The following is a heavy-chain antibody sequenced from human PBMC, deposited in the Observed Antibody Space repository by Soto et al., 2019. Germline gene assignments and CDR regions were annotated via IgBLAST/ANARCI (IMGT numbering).Heavy chain of an antibody. Sequence: QVQLVQSGAEVKKPGSSVKVSCKASGGTFSSYTISWVRQAPGQGLEWMGRIIPILGIANYAQKFQGRVTITADKSTSTAYMELSSLRSEDTAVYYCARDSPDYDILPGYYVSYYYMDVWGKGTTVTVSS. CDR2: IIPILGIA. J-gene: IGHJ6*03. D-gene: IGHD3-9*01. V-gene: IGHV1-69*08. CDR3: ARDSPDYDILPGYYVSYYYMDV. CDR1: GGTFSSYT.